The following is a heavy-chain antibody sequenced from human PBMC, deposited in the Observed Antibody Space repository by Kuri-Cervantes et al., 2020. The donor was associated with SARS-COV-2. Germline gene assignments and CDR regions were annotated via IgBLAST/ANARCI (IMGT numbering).Heavy chain of an antibody. CDR2: SNHSGST. Sequence: SQTLSLTCAVYGGSFSGDYWSWIRQPPGKGLEWNGESNHSGSTNYNPFLKSRVTISVDTSQNQFSLKLNSVTAADTAVYYCARGDCSSTSCYTWGAENYWGQGTLVTVSS. CDR3: ARGDCSSTSCYTWGAENY. D-gene: IGHD2-2*02. J-gene: IGHJ4*02. CDR1: GGSFSGDY. V-gene: IGHV4-34*01.